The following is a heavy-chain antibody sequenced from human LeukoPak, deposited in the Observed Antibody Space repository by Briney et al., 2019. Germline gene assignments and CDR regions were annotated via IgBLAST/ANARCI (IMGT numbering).Heavy chain of an antibody. Sequence: SETLSLTCTVSGGSINSGDYYWSWIRQPPGKGLEWIGYIYHSGSTYYNPSLKSRVTISADRSKNQFSLKLNSVTAADTAVYYCARAKDIVVVPADYYYYMDVWGKGTTVTVSS. V-gene: IGHV4-30-2*01. CDR3: ARAKDIVVVPADYYYYMDV. D-gene: IGHD2-2*01. J-gene: IGHJ6*03. CDR2: IYHSGST. CDR1: GGSINSGDYY.